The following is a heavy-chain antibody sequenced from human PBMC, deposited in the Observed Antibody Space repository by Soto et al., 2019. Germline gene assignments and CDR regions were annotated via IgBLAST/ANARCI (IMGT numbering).Heavy chain of an antibody. CDR3: AREWWSGSLIGGSL. Sequence: SETLSLTCPVNGVSFSDYYWTWLRQPPGKGLEWIGEVNHGGSTHYNPSLKSRVSISVDTSKKQFSLNLTFVTAADTAVYYCAREWWSGSLIGGSLGGEGTLVT. V-gene: IGHV4-34*01. D-gene: IGHD3-3*01. CDR2: VNHGGST. CDR1: GVSFSDYY. J-gene: IGHJ4*02.